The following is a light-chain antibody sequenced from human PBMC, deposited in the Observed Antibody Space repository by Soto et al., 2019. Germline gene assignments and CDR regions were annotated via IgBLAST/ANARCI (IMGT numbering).Light chain of an antibody. J-gene: IGKJ1*01. Sequence: EIVMTQSPATLSVSPGERATLSCRANQSVNSNLAWYQQKPGQAPRLLIYGASTRATGIPARFSGSGSGTEFTLTISSLQSEDFAVYYCQQYNNRPPWTFGQGTKVEIK. V-gene: IGKV3-15*01. CDR2: GAS. CDR3: QQYNNRPPWT. CDR1: QSVNSN.